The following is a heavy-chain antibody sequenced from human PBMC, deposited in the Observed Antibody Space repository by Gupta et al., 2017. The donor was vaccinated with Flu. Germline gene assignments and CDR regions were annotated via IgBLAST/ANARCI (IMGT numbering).Heavy chain of an antibody. CDR3: AREPTRITIFGVVSDYYYYGMDV. CDR2: IYTSGST. D-gene: IGHD3-3*01. J-gene: IGHJ6*02. Sequence: QPAGKGLEWIGRIYTSGSTNYNPSLKSRVTMSVDTSKNQFSLKLSSVTAADTAVYYCAREPTRITIFGVVSDYYYYGMDVWGQGTTVTVSS. V-gene: IGHV4-4*07.